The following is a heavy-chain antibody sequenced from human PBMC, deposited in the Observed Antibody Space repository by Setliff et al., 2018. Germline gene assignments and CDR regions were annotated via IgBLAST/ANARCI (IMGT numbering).Heavy chain of an antibody. Sequence: GSLRLSCAASGFTFSSYAMSWVRQAPGKGLEWVSAISGSGGSTYYADSVKGRFTISRDNSKNTLYLQMNSLRAEDTAVYYCAKAIAPIVVVPAAMLEAYWGQGTLVTVSS. V-gene: IGHV3-23*01. J-gene: IGHJ4*02. D-gene: IGHD2-2*01. CDR3: AKAIAPIVVVPAAMLEAY. CDR2: ISGSGGST. CDR1: GFTFSSYA.